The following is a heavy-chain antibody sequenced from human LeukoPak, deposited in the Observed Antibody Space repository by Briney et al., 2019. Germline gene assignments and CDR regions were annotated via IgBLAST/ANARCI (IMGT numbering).Heavy chain of an antibody. CDR3: ARAFYYDYVWGSYRSSAPSFDY. V-gene: IGHV4-4*07. J-gene: IGHJ4*02. D-gene: IGHD3-16*02. CDR2: IYTSGST. Sequence: SETLSLTCTVSGGSISSYYWSWIRQPAGKGLEWIGRIYTSGSTNYNPSLKSRVTMSVDTSKSQFSLKLSSVTAADTAVYYCARAFYYDYVWGSYRSSAPSFDYWGQGTLVTVSS. CDR1: GGSISSYY.